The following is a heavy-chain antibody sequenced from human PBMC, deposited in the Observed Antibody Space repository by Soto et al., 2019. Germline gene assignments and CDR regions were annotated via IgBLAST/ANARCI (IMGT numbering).Heavy chain of an antibody. Sequence: PGGSLRLSCAASGFTFSSYAMSWVRQAPGKGLEWVSAISGSGGSTYYADSVKGRFTISRDNSKNTLYLQMNSLRAEDTAVYYCAKWGDYYYDSSDTPYYFDYWGQGTLVTV. CDR3: AKWGDYYYDSSDTPYYFDY. CDR2: ISGSGGST. CDR1: GFTFSSYA. V-gene: IGHV3-23*01. J-gene: IGHJ4*02. D-gene: IGHD3-22*01.